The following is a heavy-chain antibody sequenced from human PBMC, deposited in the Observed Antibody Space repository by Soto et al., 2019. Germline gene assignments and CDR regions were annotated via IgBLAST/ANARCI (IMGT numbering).Heavy chain of an antibody. CDR1: GGSFSGYY. J-gene: IGHJ5*02. CDR2: INHSGST. D-gene: IGHD3-16*02. Sequence: QVQLQQWGAGLLKPSETLSLTCAVYGGSFSGYYWSWIRQPPGKGLEWIGEINHSGSTNYNPSLKSRVTISVDTSKNQFSLKLSSVTAADTAVYYCASAHRGGYDYVWGSYRYTRPGNWFDPWGQGTLVTVSS. CDR3: ASAHRGGYDYVWGSYRYTRPGNWFDP. V-gene: IGHV4-34*01.